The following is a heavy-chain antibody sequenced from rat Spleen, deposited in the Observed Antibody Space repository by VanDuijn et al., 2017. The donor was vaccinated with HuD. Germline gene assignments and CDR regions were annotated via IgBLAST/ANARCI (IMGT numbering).Heavy chain of an antibody. CDR2: ISYNGGST. V-gene: IGHV5-20*01. CDR1: GFTFSNCD. D-gene: IGHD1-1*01. J-gene: IGHJ2*01. CDR3: TREIQYFDY. Sequence: EVQLVESGGGLVQPGRSMKLSCVASGFTFSNCDMAWVRQAPKKGLEWVAYISYNGGSTYYRDSVKGRFTISRDNAKSTLYLQMNSLRSEDTATYYCTREIQYFDYWGQGVMVTVSS.